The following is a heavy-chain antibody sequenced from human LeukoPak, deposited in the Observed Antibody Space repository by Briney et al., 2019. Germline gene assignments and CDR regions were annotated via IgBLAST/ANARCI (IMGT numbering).Heavy chain of an antibody. CDR3: ARYRGGSWSRYYYGMDV. V-gene: IGHV4-31*03. Sequence: SETLSLTCTVSGGSISSGGYYWSWIRQHPGKGLEWIGYLYYSGGTYYNPSLKSRVTISVDTSKNQFSLKLSSVTAADTAVYYCARYRGGSWSRYYYGMDVWGQGTTVTVSS. CDR1: GGSISSGGYY. J-gene: IGHJ6*02. CDR2: LYYSGGT. D-gene: IGHD2-15*01.